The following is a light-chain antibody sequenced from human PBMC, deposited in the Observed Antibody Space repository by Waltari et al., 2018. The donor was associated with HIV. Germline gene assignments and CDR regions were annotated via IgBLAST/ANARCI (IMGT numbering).Light chain of an antibody. CDR1: QSISIY. CDR2: AAS. Sequence: IQMTQSISSLSASVGDRVTITCRASQSISIYLNWYQQKPGKAPKLLIYAASSLQSGVPSRLSGSGSGTDFTLIISSLQPEDFATYYCQQSYTTPHTFGQGTKLEI. V-gene: IGKV1-39*01. CDR3: QQSYTTPHT. J-gene: IGKJ2*01.